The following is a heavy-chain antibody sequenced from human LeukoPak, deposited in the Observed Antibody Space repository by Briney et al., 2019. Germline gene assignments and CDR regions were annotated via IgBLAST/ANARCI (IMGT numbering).Heavy chain of an antibody. Sequence: ASVKVSFKVSGNTFTDLSMNWVRQAPGKGLEWMGGFDPEDVETIYAQKFQGRVTMTEDTSTATAYMDLSSLRPDDTAVYYCATDFYRGRQFDYWGQGTLVTVSS. CDR2: FDPEDVET. D-gene: IGHD2/OR15-2a*01. CDR1: GNTFTDLS. V-gene: IGHV1-24*01. CDR3: ATDFYRGRQFDY. J-gene: IGHJ4*02.